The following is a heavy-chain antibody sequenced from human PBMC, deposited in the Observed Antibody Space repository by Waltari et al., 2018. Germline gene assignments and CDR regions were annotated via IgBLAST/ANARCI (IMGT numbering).Heavy chain of an antibody. Sequence: QVQLQESGPGLVKPSETLSLTCTVSGGSISSYYWSWIRQPPGKGLEWIGYIYYSGSTNYNPSLKSRVTISVDTSKNQFSLKLSSVTAADTAVYYCARGGATGDGYFDYWGQGTLVTVSS. V-gene: IGHV4-59*01. CDR1: GGSISSYY. CDR2: IYYSGST. J-gene: IGHJ4*02. CDR3: ARGGATGDGYFDY. D-gene: IGHD7-27*01.